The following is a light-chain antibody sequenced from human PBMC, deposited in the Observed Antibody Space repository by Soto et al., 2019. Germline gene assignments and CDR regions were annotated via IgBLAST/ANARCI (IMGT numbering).Light chain of an antibody. Sequence: EIVLTQSPGTLSLSPGERATLSCRASQSVSSSYLAWYQQKPGQAPRLLIYGASSRATGIPDRFSRSGSGTDFTLTIIRLEPEDFAVYYCHQYASSPVYTFGQGTKLEIK. V-gene: IGKV3-20*01. CDR3: HQYASSPVYT. CDR2: GAS. J-gene: IGKJ2*01. CDR1: QSVSSSY.